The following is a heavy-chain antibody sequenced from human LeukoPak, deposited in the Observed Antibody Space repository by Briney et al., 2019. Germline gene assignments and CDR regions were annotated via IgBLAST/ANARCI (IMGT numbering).Heavy chain of an antibody. Sequence: GGSLRLSCAASGFTFSSYSMNWVRQAPGKGLEWVSSISSSSSYIYYADSVKGRFTISRDNAKNSLYLQMNSLRAEDTAVHYCARASPHCSGGSCYPTYYYYMDVWGKGTTVTVSS. CDR2: ISSSSSYI. J-gene: IGHJ6*03. CDR1: GFTFSSYS. D-gene: IGHD2-15*01. V-gene: IGHV3-21*01. CDR3: ARASPHCSGGSCYPTYYYYMDV.